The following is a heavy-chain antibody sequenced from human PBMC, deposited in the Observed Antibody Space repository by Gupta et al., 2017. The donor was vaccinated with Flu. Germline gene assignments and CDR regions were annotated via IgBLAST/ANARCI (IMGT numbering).Heavy chain of an antibody. J-gene: IGHJ4*02. Sequence: EVQLVESGGGLVQPGRSLRLSCASSGFTFDDYARHWVRQAPGKGLEWVSGISWNSGSIGYADSVKGRFTISRDNAKNSLYLQMNSLRAEDTALYYCAKDITEMGARGYYFDYWGQGTLVTVSS. CDR2: ISWNSGSI. D-gene: IGHD2-8*01. V-gene: IGHV3-9*01. CDR3: AKDITEMGARGYYFDY. CDR1: GFTFDDYA.